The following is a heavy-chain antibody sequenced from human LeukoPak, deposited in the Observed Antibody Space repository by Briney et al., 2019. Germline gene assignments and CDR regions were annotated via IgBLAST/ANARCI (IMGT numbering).Heavy chain of an antibody. D-gene: IGHD3-10*01. CDR3: ARGPRFGELLWHWFDP. Sequence: SETLSLTCTVSGGSISSYYWGWIRQPPGKGLEWIGSIYYRGSTYYSPSLKSRVTISVDTSKNQFSLKLRSVTAADTAVYYCARGPRFGELLWHWFDPWGQGTLVTVSS. CDR1: GGSISSYY. CDR2: IYYRGST. V-gene: IGHV4-39*01. J-gene: IGHJ5*02.